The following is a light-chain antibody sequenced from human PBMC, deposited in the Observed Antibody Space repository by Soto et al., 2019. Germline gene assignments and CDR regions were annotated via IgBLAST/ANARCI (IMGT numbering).Light chain of an antibody. J-gene: IGKJ1*01. CDR1: QSINSW. V-gene: IGKV1-5*02. CDR2: DAS. Sequence: DIQMTQSPSTLSASVGDRVTIICRASQSINSWLAWYQQKPGKAPKALIYDASSLYSGVPSRFSGSGAGTYFSLPISSLQLDDSATSYCQQSDSYSPRTFGQGTKVEIE. CDR3: QQSDSYSPRT.